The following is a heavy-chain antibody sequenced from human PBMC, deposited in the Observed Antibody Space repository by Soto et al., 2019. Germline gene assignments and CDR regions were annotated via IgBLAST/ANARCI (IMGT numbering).Heavy chain of an antibody. CDR3: ARDRGTMIVAAPEEAFDS. J-gene: IGHJ3*02. V-gene: IGHV1-18*01. CDR1: GYTFTSYG. D-gene: IGHD3-22*01. Sequence: ASVKVSCKASGYTFTSYGISWVRQAPGQGLEWMGWISAYNGNTNYAQKLQGRVTMTTDTSTSTAYMELRSLRSDDTAVYYCARDRGTMIVAAPEEAFDSWGQGTMVTVSS. CDR2: ISAYNGNT.